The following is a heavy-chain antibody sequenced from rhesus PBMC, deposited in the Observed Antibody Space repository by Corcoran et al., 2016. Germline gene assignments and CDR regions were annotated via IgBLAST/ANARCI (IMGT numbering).Heavy chain of an antibody. CDR2: IDPSDYET. J-gene: IGHJ4*01. V-gene: IGHV5-20*02. CDR1: GYSFTSYW. Sequence: EVQLVQSGAEVKRPGESLKISCKTSGYSFTSYWISWVSQMPGKGLAWMGAIDPSDYETRYSPAYQGKVTISDDKSISTAYLQWSSLKASDTATYYCAKEGIAAHFDYWGQGVLVTVSS. CDR3: AKEGIAAHFDY. D-gene: IGHD6-13*01.